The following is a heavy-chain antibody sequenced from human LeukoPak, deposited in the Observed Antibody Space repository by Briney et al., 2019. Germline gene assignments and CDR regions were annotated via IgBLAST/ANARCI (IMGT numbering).Heavy chain of an antibody. CDR2: INPSGGST. V-gene: IGHV1-46*01. J-gene: IGHJ5*02. CDR3: ARTGVLGGYRTGELNWFDP. D-gene: IGHD2-8*02. Sequence: ASVKVSCKASGYTFTGYYMHWVRQAPGQGLEWMGIINPSGGSTSYAQKFQGRVTMTRDTSTSTVYMELSSLRSEDTAVYYCARTGVLGGYRTGELNWFDPWGQGTLVTVSS. CDR1: GYTFTGYY.